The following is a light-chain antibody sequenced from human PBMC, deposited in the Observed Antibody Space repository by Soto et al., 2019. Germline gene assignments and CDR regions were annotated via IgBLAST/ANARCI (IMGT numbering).Light chain of an antibody. CDR3: MQGTHWPRT. V-gene: IGKV3-11*01. Sequence: EVVLTQSPDTLSSPPGERATLSCRASQSISSYLAWYQQKPGQAPRLLIYGASRRATGFPARFSGSGSGTDFTLKISRVEAEDVGVYYCMQGTHWPRTFGQGTKVDIK. CDR1: QSISSY. CDR2: GAS. J-gene: IGKJ1*01.